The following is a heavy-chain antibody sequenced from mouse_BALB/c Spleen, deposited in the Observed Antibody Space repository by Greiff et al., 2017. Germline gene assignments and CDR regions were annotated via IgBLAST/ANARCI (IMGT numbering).Heavy chain of an antibody. D-gene: IGHD1-1*02. CDR2: IDPSDSNT. V-gene: IGHV1-69*02. J-gene: IGHJ3*01. Sequence: VQLQQPGAELVKPGASVKLSCKASGYTFTSYWMHWVQQRPGQGLEWIGEIDPSDSNTNYNQKFKGKATLTVDKSSSTAYMQLSSLTSEDSAVYYCARYGSSQAWFAYWGQGTLVTVSA. CDR1: GYTFTSYW. CDR3: ARYGSSQAWFAY.